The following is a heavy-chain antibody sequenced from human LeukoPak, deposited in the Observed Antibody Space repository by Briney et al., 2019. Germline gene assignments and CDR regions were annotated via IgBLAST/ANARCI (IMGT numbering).Heavy chain of an antibody. J-gene: IGHJ4*02. V-gene: IGHV4-34*01. CDR1: GGSFSGYY. CDR2: INHSGST. D-gene: IGHD3-22*01. CDR3: ARGTSGYDYYDSSGYYSFDY. Sequence: PETLSLTCAVYGGSFSGYYWSWIRQPPGKGLEWIGEINHSGSTNYNPSLKSRVTISVDTSKNQFSLKLSSVTAADTAVYYCARGTSGYDYYDSSGYYSFDYWGQGTLVTVSS.